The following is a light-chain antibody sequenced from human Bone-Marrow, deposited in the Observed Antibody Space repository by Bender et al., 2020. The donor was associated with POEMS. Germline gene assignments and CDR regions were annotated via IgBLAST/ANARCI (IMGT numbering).Light chain of an antibody. CDR1: NNDVGNYNL. CDR2: EVF. J-gene: IGLJ3*02. CDR3: SSYTAYGTWV. V-gene: IGLV2-14*02. Sequence: QSALTQPASVSGSPGQSITISCTGTNNDVGNYNLVSWYQQHPGKAPKLIIYEVFKRPSGVPDRFSGSKSGNTASLTVSGLQAEDEAAYYCSSYTAYGTWVFGAGTKLTVL.